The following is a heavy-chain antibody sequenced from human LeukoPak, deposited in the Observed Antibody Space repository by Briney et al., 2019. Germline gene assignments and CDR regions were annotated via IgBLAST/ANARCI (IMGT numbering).Heavy chain of an antibody. CDR1: GYPFTGYY. D-gene: IGHD2-2*01. V-gene: IGHV1-2*02. J-gene: IGHJ4*02. CDR3: ARLADCSSSSCRSFDY. CDR2: INPNSGFT. Sequence: ASVKVSCKASGYPFTGYYLHWVRQAPGQGLEWMGWINPNSGFTNYAQKFQGRVTMTRDTSISTAYMELSRLRSDDTAVYYGARLADCSSSSCRSFDYWGQGTLVTVSS.